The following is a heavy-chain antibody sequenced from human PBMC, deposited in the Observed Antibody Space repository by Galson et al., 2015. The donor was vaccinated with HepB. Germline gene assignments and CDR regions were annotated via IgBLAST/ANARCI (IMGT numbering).Heavy chain of an antibody. V-gene: IGHV3-11*06. CDR3: ARVADSDYGDHAHFDS. D-gene: IGHD4-17*01. CDR1: GFTFSDYY. J-gene: IGHJ4*02. Sequence: LRLSCAASGFTFSDYYMSWIRQAPGKGLEWLSYISSSTIYTNYADSVKGRSTISRDNVKNSMYLQMNSLRAEDTAVYYCARVADSDYGDHAHFDSWGLGILVTVSS. CDR2: ISSSTIYT.